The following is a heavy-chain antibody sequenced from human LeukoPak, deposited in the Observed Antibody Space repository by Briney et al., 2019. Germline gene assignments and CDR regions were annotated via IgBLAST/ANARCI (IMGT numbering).Heavy chain of an antibody. CDR2: MFHSGST. V-gene: IGHV4-38-2*02. J-gene: IGHJ4*02. D-gene: IGHD5-12*01. CDR3: ARGALSGYDFIE. CDR1: GYSMSSGFY. Sequence: PSETLSLTCSVSGYSMSSGFYWGWIRQPPGKGLECIGSMFHSGSTYYNPSLKSRVTISVDTSKNQFSLKLSSVTAADTAVYYCARGALSGYDFIEWGQGTLVTVSS.